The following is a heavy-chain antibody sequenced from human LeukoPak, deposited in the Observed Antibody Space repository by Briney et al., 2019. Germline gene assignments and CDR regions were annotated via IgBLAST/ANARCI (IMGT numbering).Heavy chain of an antibody. CDR3: ARAPAATNWFDP. V-gene: IGHV4-30-4*08. CDR1: GGSISSGDYY. J-gene: IGHJ5*02. CDR2: IYYSGST. D-gene: IGHD2-15*01. Sequence: SQTLSLTCTVSGGSISSGDYYWSWIRQPPGKGLEWIGYIYYSGSTYYNPSLKNRVTISVDTSKNQFSLKLSSVTAADTAVYYCARAPAATNWFDPWGQGTLVTVSS.